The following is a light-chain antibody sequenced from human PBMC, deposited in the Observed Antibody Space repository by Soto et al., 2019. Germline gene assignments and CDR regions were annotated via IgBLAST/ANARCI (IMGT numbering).Light chain of an antibody. CDR2: EVS. Sequence: QSALTQPASVSGSPGQSITISCTGTSSDIGGYKYVSWYQQYPGKAPKLMMYEVSNRPSGISNRFSGSKSGNTASLTITGLRAEDEGYYYCTSYTSSSTPYVFGTGTKLTVL. CDR3: TSYTSSSTPYV. CDR1: SSDIGGYKY. V-gene: IGLV2-14*01. J-gene: IGLJ1*01.